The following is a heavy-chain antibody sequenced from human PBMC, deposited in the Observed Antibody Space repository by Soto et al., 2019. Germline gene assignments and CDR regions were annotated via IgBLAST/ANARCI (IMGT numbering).Heavy chain of an antibody. CDR3: ARDLLDGYSSGWPYY. Sequence: PGGSLRLSCAASGFTFSDYYMSWIRQAPGKGLEWVSSISSSSSYIYYADSVKGRFTISRDNAKNSLYLQMNSLRAEDTAVYYCARDLLDGYSSGWPYYWGQGTLVTVSS. V-gene: IGHV3-11*06. J-gene: IGHJ4*02. D-gene: IGHD6-19*01. CDR2: ISSSSSYI. CDR1: GFTFSDYY.